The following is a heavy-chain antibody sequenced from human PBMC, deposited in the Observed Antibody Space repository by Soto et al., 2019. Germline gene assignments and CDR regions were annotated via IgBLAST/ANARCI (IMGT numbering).Heavy chain of an antibody. CDR3: AKDGSHTVGY. D-gene: IGHD1-26*01. J-gene: IGHJ4*02. V-gene: IGHV3-30*18. CDR2: MSYDGTNE. CDR1: GFTFSHYA. Sequence: QVQLVESGGGVVQPGRSLRLSCAASGFTFSHYAMHWVRQAPGKGLEWVPLMSYDGTNEYYADSVKGRFTLSRDNSKNTLYLQRNSLRAVDTAVNYCAKDGSHTVGYWGQGTLVTVSS.